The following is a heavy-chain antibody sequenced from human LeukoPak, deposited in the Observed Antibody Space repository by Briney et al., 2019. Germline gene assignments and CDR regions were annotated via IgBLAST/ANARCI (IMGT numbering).Heavy chain of an antibody. Sequence: PGGSLRLSCAASGFTFSSYGMHWVRQAPGKGLEWVAFIRYDGSNKYYADSVKGRFTISRGNSKNTLYLQMNSLRAEDTAVYYCAKDGSTGYCSGGSCYDWFDPWGQGTLVTVSS. CDR2: IRYDGSNK. CDR1: GFTFSSYG. CDR3: AKDGSTGYCSGGSCYDWFDP. J-gene: IGHJ5*02. D-gene: IGHD2-15*01. V-gene: IGHV3-30*02.